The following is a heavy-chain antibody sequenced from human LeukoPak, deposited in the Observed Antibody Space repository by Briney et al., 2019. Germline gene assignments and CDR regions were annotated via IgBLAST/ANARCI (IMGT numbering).Heavy chain of an antibody. CDR3: ARATYYYDGSGYCQDY. D-gene: IGHD3-22*01. V-gene: IGHV1-69*04. CDR1: GGTFSSYA. Sequence: SVKVSCKASGGTFSSYAISWVRQAPGQGLEWMGRMIPILGIANYAQKFQGRVTITADTSTSTAYMELSSLRSEDTAVYYCARATYYYDGSGYCQDYWGQGTLVTVSS. CDR2: MIPILGIA. J-gene: IGHJ4*02.